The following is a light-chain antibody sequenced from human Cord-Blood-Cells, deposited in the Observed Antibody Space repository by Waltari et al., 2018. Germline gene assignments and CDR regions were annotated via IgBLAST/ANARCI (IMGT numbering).Light chain of an antibody. CDR1: QSISSY. J-gene: IGKJ1*01. CDR3: QQSYSTPWT. CDR2: AAS. Sequence: DIQMTQSPSYLSASVGDRVTITCRASQSISSYLNWYQQKPGKAPKLPIYAASSLQSGVPSRFSGSGSGTDFTLTISSLQPEDFATYYCQQSYSTPWTFGQGTKVEIK. V-gene: IGKV1-39*01.